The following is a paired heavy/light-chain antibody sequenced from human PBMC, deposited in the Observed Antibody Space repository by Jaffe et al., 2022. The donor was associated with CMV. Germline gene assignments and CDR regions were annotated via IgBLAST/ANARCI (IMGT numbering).Heavy chain of an antibody. J-gene: IGHJ6*02. V-gene: IGHV3-9*01. D-gene: IGHD3-3*02. CDR2: ISWNSAII. CDR1: GFTFDDYA. CDR3: AKEKGPILGTPPYGMDV. Sequence: EVQLVESGGGLVQPGRSLRLSCAASGFTFDDYAMYWVRQAPGKGLEWVSGISWNSAIIVYADSVKGRFTISRDNAKNFLYLQMNSLKIEDTAFYYCAKEKGPILGTPPYGMDVWGPGTTVTVSS.
Light chain of an antibody. CDR3: QQANSFPHS. CDR1: QGVRSW. J-gene: IGKJ2*03. V-gene: IGKV1-12*01. CDR2: AAS. Sequence: DIQMTQSPSSVSASVGDRVTITCRASQGVRSWVSWYQQKPGKAPKLLIYAASALQSGVPSRFSGSGSGTDFTLTINSLQPDDFATYYCQQANSFPHSFGQGTKLEIK.